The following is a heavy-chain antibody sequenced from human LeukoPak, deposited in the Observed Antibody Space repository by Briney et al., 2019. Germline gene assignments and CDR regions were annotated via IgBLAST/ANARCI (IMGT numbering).Heavy chain of an antibody. CDR3: ARDYGSGTPDY. J-gene: IGHJ4*02. V-gene: IGHV4-4*07. Sequence: SETLSLTCAVYGGSFSAYYWSWIRQPAGKGLEWIGRIYTSGSTNYNPSLKSRVTMSVDTSKNQFSLKLSSVTAADTAVYYCARDYGSGTPDYWGQGTLVTVSS. CDR1: GGSFSAYY. D-gene: IGHD3-10*01. CDR2: IYTSGST.